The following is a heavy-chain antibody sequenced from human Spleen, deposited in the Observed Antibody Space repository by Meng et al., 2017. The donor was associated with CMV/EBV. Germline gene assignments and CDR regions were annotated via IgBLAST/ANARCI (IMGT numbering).Heavy chain of an antibody. V-gene: IGHV3-7*01. CDR3: TRAKSGNPFDF. CDR1: GFTFSNYW. D-gene: IGHD4-23*01. J-gene: IGHJ4*02. CDR2: INYDGSEK. Sequence: GESLKISCAASGFTFSNYWMSWVRQAPGKGLEWVANINYDGSEKYYVDSVKGRFTISRDNAKNTVYLQMNSLRADDSAVYYCTRAKSGNPFDFWGQGTLVTVSS.